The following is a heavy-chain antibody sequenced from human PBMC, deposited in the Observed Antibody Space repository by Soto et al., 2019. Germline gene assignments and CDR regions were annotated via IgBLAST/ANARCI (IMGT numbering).Heavy chain of an antibody. Sequence: GFLSLAFAVFGMTVSGTKYVAWFRQAPGRGLEWGSGLYYADGKYYADSVKGRFTTSRDSSKTIVYLGMNDLGPEDTAIYYCATWLQREHAYDVWGQGTTVTVS. V-gene: IGHV3-53*01. J-gene: IGHJ3*01. CDR2: LYYADGK. D-gene: IGHD1-1*01. CDR1: GMTVSGTKY. CDR3: ATWLQREHAYDV.